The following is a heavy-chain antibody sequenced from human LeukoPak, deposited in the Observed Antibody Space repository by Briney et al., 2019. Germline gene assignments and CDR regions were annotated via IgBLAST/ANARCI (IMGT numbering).Heavy chain of an antibody. CDR1: AFAFSTYA. V-gene: IGHV3-23*01. Sequence: GGSLRLSCAASAFAFSTYAMSWVRQAPGKGLEWVSVIGRSGGGTYYADSVKGRFTISRDNSKNTLYLQMNSLRAEDTAVYYCASTYCSSTSCYWEDAFDIWGQGTMVTVSS. D-gene: IGHD2-2*01. CDR2: IGRSGGGT. J-gene: IGHJ3*02. CDR3: ASTYCSSTSCYWEDAFDI.